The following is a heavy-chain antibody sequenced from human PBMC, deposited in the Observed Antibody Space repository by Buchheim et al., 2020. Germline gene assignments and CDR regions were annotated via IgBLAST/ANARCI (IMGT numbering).Heavy chain of an antibody. CDR3: AAIATDVSRWFDA. CDR1: GDPLSSYNYF. Sequence: QVQLQESGPGLVKPSETLSLTCTVSGDPLSSYNYFWGWIRQPPGKGLDWIGYIHYSGSTYYSPSLQSRITMSVDTSKNQFSLNVNSVTAADTAVYYCAAIATDVSRWFDARGQGTL. J-gene: IGHJ5*02. D-gene: IGHD6-13*01. CDR2: IHYSGST. V-gene: IGHV4-39*01.